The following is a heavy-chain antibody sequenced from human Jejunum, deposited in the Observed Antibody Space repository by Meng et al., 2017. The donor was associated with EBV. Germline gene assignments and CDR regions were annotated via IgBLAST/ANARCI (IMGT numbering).Heavy chain of an antibody. D-gene: IGHD3-10*01. CDR2: INHGGGA. Sequence: HVQIEQWGAGLLKPSETLSLTCAVYGGSFSDYYWTWIRQPPGKGLEWIGEINHGGGAIYNPSLKSRVTISVDTSKNQFSLKLSSVTAADTAVYYCARLGGYASGTYYPIDPWGQGTLVTVSS. CDR1: GGSFSDYY. V-gene: IGHV4-34*01. J-gene: IGHJ5*02. CDR3: ARLGGYASGTYYPIDP.